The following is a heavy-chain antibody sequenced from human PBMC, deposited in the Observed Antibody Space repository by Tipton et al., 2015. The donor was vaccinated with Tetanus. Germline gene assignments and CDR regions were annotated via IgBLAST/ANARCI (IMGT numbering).Heavy chain of an antibody. CDR3: ASMTPVDWYFDL. D-gene: IGHD4-23*01. J-gene: IGHJ2*01. CDR1: GGSFSGYL. Sequence: GLVKPSKTLSLTCSVSGGSFSGYLWSWVRQPSGKGLEWIGNIYYSGSTSYNPSLKSRVTISVDTSKNQLSLKLTSVTAADTAVYYCASMTPVDWYFDLWGRGTLVTVSS. CDR2: IYYSGST. V-gene: IGHV4-59*01.